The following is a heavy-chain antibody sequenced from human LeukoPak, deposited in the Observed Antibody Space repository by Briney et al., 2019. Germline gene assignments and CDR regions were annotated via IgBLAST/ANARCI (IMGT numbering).Heavy chain of an antibody. J-gene: IGHJ6*03. Sequence: SETLSLTCTVSGGSISSSPYYWGWIRQPPGKGLEWIGSIYYSGSTYYNPSLKSRVTISVDTSKNQFSLKLSSVTAADTAVYYCVRRSGEYYYYMDVWGKGTTVTVSS. CDR2: IYYSGST. CDR3: VRRSGEYYYYMDV. CDR1: GGSISSSPYY. D-gene: IGHD2-15*01. V-gene: IGHV4-39*07.